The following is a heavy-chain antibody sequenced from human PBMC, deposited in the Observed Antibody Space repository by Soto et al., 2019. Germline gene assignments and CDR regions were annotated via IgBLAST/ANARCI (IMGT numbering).Heavy chain of an antibody. CDR3: SKTAGGVVAATTYYYGMDV. J-gene: IGHJ6*02. Sequence: EVQLVESGGGLVQPGGSLKLSCAASGFTFSDSAMHWVRQASGKGLEWVGRIRSKANSDATAYAASVKGRFTISRDDSKNTADQQMNSPTTDETAVNYCSKTAGGVVAATTYYYGMDVWGQGTTVTVSS. CDR1: GFTFSDSA. D-gene: IGHD2-15*01. CDR2: IRSKANSDAT. V-gene: IGHV3-73*02.